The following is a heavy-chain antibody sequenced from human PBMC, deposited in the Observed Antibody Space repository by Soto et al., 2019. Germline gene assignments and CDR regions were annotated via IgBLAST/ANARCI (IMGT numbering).Heavy chain of an antibody. V-gene: IGHV1-69*08. CDR1: GGTFSSYT. Sequence: QVQLVQSGAEVKKPGSSVKVSCKASGGTFSSYTISWVRQALGQGLEWMGRIIPILGIANYAQKFQGRVTITADKSTSTAYMEPSSLRSEDTAVYYCARDLYYGSGSYSINWFDPWGQGTLVTVSS. D-gene: IGHD3-10*01. CDR3: ARDLYYGSGSYSINWFDP. CDR2: IIPILGIA. J-gene: IGHJ5*02.